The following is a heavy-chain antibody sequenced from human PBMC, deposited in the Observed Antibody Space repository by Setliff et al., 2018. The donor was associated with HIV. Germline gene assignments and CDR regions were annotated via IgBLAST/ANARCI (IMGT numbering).Heavy chain of an antibody. CDR2: IYYTGST. Sequence: PSETLSLTCTVSGGSINSGHYYWSWIRHYPGKGLEWIGYIYYTGSTYFNPPLKSRVTLSIDTSKNQFSLKLSSVTAADTAVYYCARDRYAGEIDYWGQGTLVTVSS. J-gene: IGHJ4*02. CDR3: ARDRYAGEIDY. D-gene: IGHD3-10*01. CDR1: GGSINSGHYY. V-gene: IGHV4-31*03.